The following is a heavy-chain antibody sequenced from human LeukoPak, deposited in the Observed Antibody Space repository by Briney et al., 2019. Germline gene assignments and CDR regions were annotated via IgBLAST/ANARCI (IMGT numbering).Heavy chain of an antibody. CDR3: ARRRAYSGSYIQSYYFDY. CDR1: GYTFTSYG. D-gene: IGHD1-26*01. V-gene: IGHV1-8*03. CDR2: MNPNSGNT. Sequence: ASVKVSCKASGYTFTSYGISWVRQATGQGLEWMGWMNPNSGNTGYAQKFQGRVTITRNTSISTAYMELSSLRSEDTAVYCCARRRAYSGSYIQSYYFDYWGQGTLVTVSS. J-gene: IGHJ4*02.